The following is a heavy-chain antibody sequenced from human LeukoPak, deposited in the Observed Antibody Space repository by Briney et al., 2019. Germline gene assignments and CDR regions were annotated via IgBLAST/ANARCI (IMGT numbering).Heavy chain of an antibody. V-gene: IGHV1-2*02. D-gene: IGHD5-18*01. Sequence: ASVKVSCKASGYTFTGYYMHWVRQAPGQGLEWMGWINPNSGGTNYAQKFQGRVTMTRDTSISTAYMELSRLRSDDTAVYYCARGTAMVRGNNWFDPWGQGTLVTVS. CDR2: INPNSGGT. CDR3: ARGTAMVRGNNWFDP. J-gene: IGHJ5*02. CDR1: GYTFTGYY.